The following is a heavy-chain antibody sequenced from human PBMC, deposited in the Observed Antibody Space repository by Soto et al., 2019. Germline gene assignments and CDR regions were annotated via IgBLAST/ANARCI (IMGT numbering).Heavy chain of an antibody. CDR1: GFTFSSYA. V-gene: IGHV3-30-3*01. J-gene: IGHJ6*02. D-gene: IGHD3-3*01. CDR2: ISYDGSNK. CDR3: ARDYGGNYGPNSDVMDL. Sequence: GGSLRLSCAASGFTFSSYAMHWVRQAPGKGLEWVAVISYDGSNKYYADSVKGRFTISRDNSKNTLYLQMNSLRAEDTAVYYCARDYGGNYGPNSDVMDLWGQGTMVTVS.